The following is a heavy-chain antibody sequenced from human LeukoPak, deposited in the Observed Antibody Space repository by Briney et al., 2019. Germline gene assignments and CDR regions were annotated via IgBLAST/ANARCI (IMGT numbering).Heavy chain of an antibody. V-gene: IGHV3-23*01. CDR1: GFTFSSYA. CDR3: AKDPRRGSVSYFNAEYFQH. D-gene: IGHD1-26*01. J-gene: IGHJ1*01. Sequence: GGSLRLSCAASGFTFSSYAMSWVRQAPGKGLEWVSAISGSGGSTYYADSVKGRFTISRDNSKNTLYLQMNSLRAEDTAVYYCAKDPRRGSVSYFNAEYFQHWGQGTLVTVSS. CDR2: ISGSGGST.